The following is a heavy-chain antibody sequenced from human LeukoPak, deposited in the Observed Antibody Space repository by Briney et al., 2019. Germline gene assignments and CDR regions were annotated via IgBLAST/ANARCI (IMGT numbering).Heavy chain of an antibody. CDR3: ASTWMVRYYFDY. D-gene: IGHD3-10*01. Sequence: GGSLRLSCAASGFTFSSYAMSWVRQAPGKGLEWVSAISGDGGSTYYADSVKGRFTISRDNSKNTLYLQMNSLRAEDAAVYYCASTWMVRYYFDYWGQGTLVTVSS. J-gene: IGHJ4*02. CDR1: GFTFSSYA. CDR2: ISGDGGST. V-gene: IGHV3-23*01.